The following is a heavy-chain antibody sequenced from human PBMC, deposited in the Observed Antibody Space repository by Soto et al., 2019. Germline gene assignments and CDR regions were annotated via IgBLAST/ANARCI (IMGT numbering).Heavy chain of an antibody. V-gene: IGHV2-5*02. CDR3: AHRRTYYYGSGRYNWFDP. CDR1: GFSLSTSGVG. Sequence: QITLKESGPTLVKPTQTLTLTCTFSGFSLSTSGVGVGWIRQPPGKALEWLALIYWDDDKRYSPSLKSRLTITKDTSKNQVVLTMTNMDPVDTATYYCAHRRTYYYGSGRYNWFDPWGQGTLVTVSS. J-gene: IGHJ5*02. D-gene: IGHD3-10*01. CDR2: IYWDDDK.